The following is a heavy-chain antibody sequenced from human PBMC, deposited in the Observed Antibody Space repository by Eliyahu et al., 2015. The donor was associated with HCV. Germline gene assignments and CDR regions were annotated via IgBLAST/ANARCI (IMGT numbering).Heavy chain of an antibody. J-gene: IGHJ3*02. CDR3: ARGGYSKVDAFDI. Sequence: QVQLQESGPGLVKPSEILSLTCTXXXGSISSYFWSWIRQPPGKGLEWIGYIYYSGSTTYNPSLKSRLTISVDTSKNQFSLKLRSVTAADTAVYYCARGGYSKVDAFDIWGQGTMVTVSS. CDR1: XGSISSYF. V-gene: IGHV4-59*01. D-gene: IGHD4-11*01. CDR2: IYYSGST.